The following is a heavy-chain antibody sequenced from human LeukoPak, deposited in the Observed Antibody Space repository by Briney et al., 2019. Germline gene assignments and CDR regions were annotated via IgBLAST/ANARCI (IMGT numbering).Heavy chain of an antibody. CDR1: GFTFSSYW. CDR2: IRYDGSNK. V-gene: IGHV3-30*02. CDR3: AKDNSSSSCFDY. Sequence: PGGSLRLSCAASGFTFSSYWMSWVRQAPGKGLEWVAFIRYDGSNKYYADSVKGRFTISRDNSKNTLYLQMNSLRAEDTAVYYCAKDNSSSSCFDYWGQGTLVTVSS. J-gene: IGHJ4*02. D-gene: IGHD6-6*01.